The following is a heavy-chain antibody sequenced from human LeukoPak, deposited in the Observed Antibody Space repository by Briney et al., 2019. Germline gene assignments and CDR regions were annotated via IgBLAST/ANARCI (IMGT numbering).Heavy chain of an antibody. Sequence: EASVKVSCKASGYTFTGYYMHWVRQAPGQGLEWMGWINPNSGGTNYAQKFQGRVTMTRDKSTSTAYMELSSLRSEDTAVYYCARGPILRFLEWSQRYYYYMDVWGKGTTVTVSS. D-gene: IGHD3-3*01. J-gene: IGHJ6*03. CDR3: ARGPILRFLEWSQRYYYYMDV. CDR2: INPNSGGT. V-gene: IGHV1-2*02. CDR1: GYTFTGYY.